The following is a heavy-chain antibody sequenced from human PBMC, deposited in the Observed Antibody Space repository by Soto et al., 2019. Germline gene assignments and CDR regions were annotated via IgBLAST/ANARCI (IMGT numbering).Heavy chain of an antibody. CDR1: GFTFSSYA. D-gene: IGHD1-26*01. V-gene: IGHV3-23*01. Sequence: GGSLRLSCAASGFTFSSYAMSWVRQAPGKGLEWVSAISGSGGSTYYADSVKGRFTISRDNSKNTLYLQMNSLRAEDTAVYYCAKRLVGATTSEYFQHWGQDTLVTVSS. CDR2: ISGSGGST. J-gene: IGHJ1*01. CDR3: AKRLVGATTSEYFQH.